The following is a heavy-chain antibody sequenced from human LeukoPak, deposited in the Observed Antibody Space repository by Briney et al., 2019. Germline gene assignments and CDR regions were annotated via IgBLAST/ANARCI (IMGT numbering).Heavy chain of an antibody. Sequence: PSETLSLTCAVSGGSISSSNWWSWVRQPPGKGLEWIGEIYHSGSTNYNPSLKSRVTISVDKSKNQFSLKLSSVTAADTAFYYCARAARGRIHTQYYYYGMDVWGKGTTVTVSS. CDR2: IYHSGST. CDR3: ARAARGRIHTQYYYYGMDV. CDR1: GGSISSSNW. D-gene: IGHD1-14*01. J-gene: IGHJ6*04. V-gene: IGHV4-4*02.